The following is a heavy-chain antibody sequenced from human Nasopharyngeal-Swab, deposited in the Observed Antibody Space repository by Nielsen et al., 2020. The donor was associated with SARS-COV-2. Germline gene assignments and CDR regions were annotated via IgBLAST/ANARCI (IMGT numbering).Heavy chain of an antibody. J-gene: IGHJ4*02. CDR2: IYTSGST. V-gene: IGHV4-61*02. CDR3: ARAPAQGSGWYYFDY. D-gene: IGHD6-19*01. CDR1: GGSISSGSYY. Sequence: SETLFLTCTVSGGSISSGSYYWSWIRQPAGKGLEWIGRIYTSGSTNYNPSLKSRVTISVDTSKNQISRKLSSVTAADTAVYYCARAPAQGSGWYYFDYWGQGTLVTVSS.